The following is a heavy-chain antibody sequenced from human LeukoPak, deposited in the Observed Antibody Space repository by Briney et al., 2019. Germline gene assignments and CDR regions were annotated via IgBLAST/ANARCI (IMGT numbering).Heavy chain of an antibody. Sequence: SETLSLTCTVSGGSISSYYWSWIRQPAGKGLEWIGRIYTSGSTNYNPSLKSRVTMSVDTSKNQFSLKLSSVTAADTAVYYCARESLGYYDSSALGVYYYYYGMDVWGQGTTVTVSS. D-gene: IGHD3-22*01. J-gene: IGHJ6*02. CDR3: ARESLGYYDSSALGVYYYYYGMDV. CDR1: GGSISSYY. V-gene: IGHV4-4*07. CDR2: IYTSGST.